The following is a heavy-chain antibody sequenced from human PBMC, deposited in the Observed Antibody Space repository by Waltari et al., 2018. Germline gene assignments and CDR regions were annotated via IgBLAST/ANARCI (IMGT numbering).Heavy chain of an antibody. J-gene: IGHJ4*02. CDR1: GYTFTSYA. Sequence: QVQLVQSGAEVKKPGASVKVSCKASGYTFTSYAMHWVRQAPGQRLEWTGWINAGNGNTKYSQKFQGRVTITRDTSASTAYMELSSLRSEDTAVYYCARGPTYYDFWSGPYDYWGQGTLVTVSS. D-gene: IGHD3-3*01. CDR2: INAGNGNT. V-gene: IGHV1-3*01. CDR3: ARGPTYYDFWSGPYDY.